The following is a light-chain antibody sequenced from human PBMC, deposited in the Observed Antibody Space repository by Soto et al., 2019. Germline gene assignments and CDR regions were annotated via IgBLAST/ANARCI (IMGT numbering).Light chain of an antibody. J-gene: IGKJ2*01. CDR1: QSVDII. Sequence: SPATLSVSPGERVTLSCRASQSVDIILAWYQQKPVQAPRLLIYCASTRADDMSGRIIGSGSGTEFTLTIISLQSEDFALNYCQHANNLPQTLGQRTKVDI. CDR2: CAS. V-gene: IGKV3-15*01. CDR3: QHANNLPQT.